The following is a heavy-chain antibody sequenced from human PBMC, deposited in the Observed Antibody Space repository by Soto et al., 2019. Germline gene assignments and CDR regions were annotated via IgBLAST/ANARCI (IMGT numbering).Heavy chain of an antibody. CDR2: ISAYNGNT. CDR3: ARALPPVDY. Sequence: QIQLVQSGAEVKKPGASVKVSCKASGYTFSSYHITWVRQAPGQGLEWMGWISAYNGNTNYAQNLQGRVTMTTDPSTSTAYMELRSPRSDDTAVYYCARALPPVDYWGQGPLVNVSS. V-gene: IGHV1-18*01. J-gene: IGHJ4*02. CDR1: GYTFSSYH.